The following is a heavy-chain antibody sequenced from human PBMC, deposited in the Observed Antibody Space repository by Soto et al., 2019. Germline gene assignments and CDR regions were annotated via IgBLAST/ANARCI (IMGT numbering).Heavy chain of an antibody. V-gene: IGHV4-39*01. CDR1: GDSIRSANSY. CDR3: ARHLVYPETSALSSGFDS. D-gene: IGHD2-8*01. J-gene: IGHJ5*01. Sequence: SETLSLTCSVSGDSIRSANSYWGWIRLSPTKGLEWIGSITYGGTTHYYPSLKNRVTMSADTSKNQFSVTLNSMTAADTAIYYCARHLVYPETSALSSGFDSWGPGNLVTVSS. CDR2: ITYGGTT.